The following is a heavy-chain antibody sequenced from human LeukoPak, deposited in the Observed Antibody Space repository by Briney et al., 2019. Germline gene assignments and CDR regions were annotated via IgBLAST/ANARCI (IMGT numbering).Heavy chain of an antibody. D-gene: IGHD1-7*01. CDR2: IYYSGST. CDR3: ARELSLTGTLDY. Sequence: SETLSLTCTVSGGSISSYYCSWIRQPPGKGLEWIGYIYYSGSTSYNPSLKSRVTISVDTSKNQFSLKLNSVTAADTAVYYCARELSLTGTLDYWGQGTLVTVSS. CDR1: GGSISSYY. J-gene: IGHJ4*02. V-gene: IGHV4-59*01.